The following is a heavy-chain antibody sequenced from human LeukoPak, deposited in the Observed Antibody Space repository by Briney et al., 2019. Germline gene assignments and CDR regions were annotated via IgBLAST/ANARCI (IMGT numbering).Heavy chain of an antibody. CDR2: ISDSGGST. CDR1: GFTLRSYA. J-gene: IGHJ4*02. CDR3: AKEARAYSYATD. D-gene: IGHD5-18*01. Sequence: PGGSLRLSCAASGFTLRSYAMSWVRQAPGKGLEWVSAISDSGGSTYYLDSVKGRFTISRDNSKNTVYLQMNSLAAEDTAVYYCAKEARAYSYATDWGPGTLVTVSS. V-gene: IGHV3-23*01.